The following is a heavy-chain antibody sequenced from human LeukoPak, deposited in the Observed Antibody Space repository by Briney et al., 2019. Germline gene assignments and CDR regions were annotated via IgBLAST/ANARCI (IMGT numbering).Heavy chain of an antibody. CDR1: GGSISSYY. CDR3: ARDRYYYDSSSYYSAFDT. V-gene: IGHV4-59*12. Sequence: SETLSLTCTVSGGSISSYYWSWIRQPPGKGREWIGYIYYSGSTNYNPSLKSRVTMSVDTSNNQFSLKLRSVTAADTAVYYCARDRYYYDSSSYYSAFDTWGQGTMVTVSS. CDR2: IYYSGST. D-gene: IGHD3-22*01. J-gene: IGHJ3*02.